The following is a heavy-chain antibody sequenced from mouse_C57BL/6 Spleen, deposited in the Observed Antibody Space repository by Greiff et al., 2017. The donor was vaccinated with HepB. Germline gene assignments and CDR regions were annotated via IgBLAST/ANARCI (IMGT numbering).Heavy chain of an antibody. CDR3: AKNHYGNSYYFDY. V-gene: IGHV2-5*01. CDR1: GFSLTSYG. D-gene: IGHD2-1*01. Sequence: QVQLQQSGPGLVQPSQSLSITCTVSGFSLTSYGVHWVRQSPGKGLEWLGVIWRGGSTDYNAAFMSRLSITKDNSKSQVFFKMNSLQADDTAIYYCAKNHYGNSYYFDYWGQGTTLTVSS. J-gene: IGHJ2*01. CDR2: IWRGGST.